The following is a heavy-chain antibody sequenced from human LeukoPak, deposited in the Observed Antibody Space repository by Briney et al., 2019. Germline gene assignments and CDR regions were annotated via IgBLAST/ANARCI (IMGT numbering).Heavy chain of an antibody. CDR3: AKCSGGNCYHSDDH. CDR2: ISSGSRYI. Sequence: GGSLRLSCAASGFTFSAYSMNWVHQAPGKGLEWVSSISSGSRYIYYADSVKGRFTISRDNAKDSLYLQMNSLRAEDTAVYYCAKCSGGNCYHSDDHWGQGTLVTVSP. V-gene: IGHV3-21*01. CDR1: GFTFSAYS. D-gene: IGHD2-15*01. J-gene: IGHJ5*02.